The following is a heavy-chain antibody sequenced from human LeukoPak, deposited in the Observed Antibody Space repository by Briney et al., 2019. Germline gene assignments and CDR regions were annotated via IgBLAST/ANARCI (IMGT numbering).Heavy chain of an antibody. J-gene: IGHJ4*02. Sequence: GGSLRLSCAASGFTFSRYAMSWVSQARGKGREGVSDISGSGDSTDYADSVKGRVTISRDNHQNTLYVEMNTLRGGDGAVYYCAIVSFSIGSRYWGQGTLVTFSS. CDR1: GFTFSRYA. V-gene: IGHV3-23*01. CDR2: ISGSGDST. D-gene: IGHD2-15*01. CDR3: AIVSFSIGSRY.